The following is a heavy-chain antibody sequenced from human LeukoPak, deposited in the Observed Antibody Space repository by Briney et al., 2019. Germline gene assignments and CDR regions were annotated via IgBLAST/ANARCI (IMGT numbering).Heavy chain of an antibody. Sequence: SGTLSLTCIVSGDSISGHYWSWIRQPPGEGLEWIGYIYSSGSTNYSPSLKSRVTISGDTSKNQFSLRLSSVTAADTAMYYCAKNFEIWGQGTLVTVSS. CDR3: AKNFEI. V-gene: IGHV4-4*09. CDR1: GDSISGHY. J-gene: IGHJ4*02. CDR2: IYSSGST.